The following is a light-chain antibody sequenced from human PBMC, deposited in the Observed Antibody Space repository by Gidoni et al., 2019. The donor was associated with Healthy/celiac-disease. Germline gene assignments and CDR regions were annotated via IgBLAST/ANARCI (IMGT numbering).Light chain of an antibody. CDR2: DAS. CDR3: QQFNNYPQIT. V-gene: IGKV1D-13*01. Sequence: AIPLTQSPSSLSASVGDRVTITCRASQGISSALAWYQQKPGKAPKLLIYDASSLESGVPSRFSGSGSGTDFTLTISSLQHEDFATYYCQQFNNYPQITFGQGTRLEIK. J-gene: IGKJ5*01. CDR1: QGISSA.